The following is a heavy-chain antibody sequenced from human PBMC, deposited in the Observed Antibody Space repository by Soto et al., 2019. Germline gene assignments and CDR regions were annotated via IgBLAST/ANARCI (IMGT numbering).Heavy chain of an antibody. CDR2: ISAYNGNT. CDR3: ARVRGSGVSVGVAAAGAKNWFDP. J-gene: IGHJ5*02. Sequence: ASVKVSCKASGYTFTSYGISWVRQAPGQGLEWMGWISAYNGNTNYSQKLQGRVTMTTIASTGTAYMELTSLRPDATAVYYCARVRGSGVSVGVAAAGAKNWFDPWFQGTLVTVSS. D-gene: IGHD6-13*01. CDR1: GYTFTSYG. V-gene: IGHV1-18*01.